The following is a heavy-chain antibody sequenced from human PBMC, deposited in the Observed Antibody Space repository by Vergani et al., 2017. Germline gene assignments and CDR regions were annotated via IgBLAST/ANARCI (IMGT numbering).Heavy chain of an antibody. D-gene: IGHD6-19*01. CDR1: GYSISTGDQ. CDR3: VRRMAVAVAGSFDL. J-gene: IGHJ4*02. CDR2: IYHTGTT. Sequence: QVQLQESGPGLAKPSETLSLMCNVSGYSISTGDQWGWIRQPPGHGLEWIGNIYHTGTTYYNPSLKSRITISVDTSKNQFSLKLTSVSAADTARYYCVRRMAVAVAGSFDLWGQGTLVTVSS. V-gene: IGHV4-38-2*02.